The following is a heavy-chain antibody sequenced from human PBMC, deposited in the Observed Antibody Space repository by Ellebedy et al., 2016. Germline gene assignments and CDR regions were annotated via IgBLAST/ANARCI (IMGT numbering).Heavy chain of an antibody. V-gene: IGHV1-18*01. Sequence: ASVKVSXKASGYTFTSFGISWVRQAPGQGLEWMRWISAYNGNTNYAQKLQGRVTMTTDTSTSTAYMELRSLRSDDTAVYYCARDRVVLLWFGELDPWGQGTLVTVSS. D-gene: IGHD3-10*01. CDR2: ISAYNGNT. J-gene: IGHJ5*02. CDR3: ARDRVVLLWFGELDP. CDR1: GYTFTSFG.